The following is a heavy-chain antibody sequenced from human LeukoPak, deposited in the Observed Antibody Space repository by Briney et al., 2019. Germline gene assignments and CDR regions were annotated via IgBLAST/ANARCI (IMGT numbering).Heavy chain of an antibody. V-gene: IGHV3-9*01. CDR3: AKDRYGYSYGYYFDY. Sequence: PGGSLRLSCAASGFTFDDYAMHWVRQAPGKGLEWVSGISWNSGSIGYADSVKGRFTISRDNAKNSLYLQMNSLRAEDTALYYCAKDRYGYSYGYYFDYWGQGTLVTVSS. CDR2: ISWNSGSI. J-gene: IGHJ4*02. D-gene: IGHD5-18*01. CDR1: GFTFDDYA.